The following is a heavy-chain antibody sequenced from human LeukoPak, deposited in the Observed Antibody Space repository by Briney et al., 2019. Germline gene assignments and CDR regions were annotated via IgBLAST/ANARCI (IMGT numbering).Heavy chain of an antibody. CDR1: GFTFSSYW. D-gene: IGHD2-2*02. J-gene: IGHJ5*02. Sequence: GGSLRLSCAASGFTFSSYWMHWVRQAPGKGLVWVSRINSDGSSTSYADSVKGRFTISRDNAKNTLYLRMNSLRAEDTAVYYCARIPAAISRWFDPWGQGTLVTVSS. CDR2: INSDGSST. CDR3: ARIPAAISRWFDP. V-gene: IGHV3-74*01.